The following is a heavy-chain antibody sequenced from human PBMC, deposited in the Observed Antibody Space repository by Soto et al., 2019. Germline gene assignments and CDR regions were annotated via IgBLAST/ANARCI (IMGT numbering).Heavy chain of an antibody. Sequence: SETLSLTCTVSGGSISSNYWSWIRQPPGKGLEWIGYIYYSDNANYNPSLKSRVTMSLDNSKSTLYLQMSRLRAEDTAVYYCAKDYDFWSASVNPYFDSWGLGTLVTVSS. D-gene: IGHD3-3*01. CDR2: IYYSDNA. V-gene: IGHV4-59*01. CDR1: GGSISSNY. CDR3: AKDYDFWSASVNPYFDS. J-gene: IGHJ4*02.